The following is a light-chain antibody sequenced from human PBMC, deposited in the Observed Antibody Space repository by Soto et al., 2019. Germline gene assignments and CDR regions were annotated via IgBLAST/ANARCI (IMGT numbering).Light chain of an antibody. CDR3: SSFTIITSYV. CDR1: SSDVGGYNY. Sequence: QSVLTQPASVSGSPGQSITISCTGTSSDVGGYNYVSWYQQHPGKAPKLMIYDVNNRPSGVSTRFSGSKSGNTASLTISGLQAEDEADYYCSSFTIITSYVFGTGTKVTVL. J-gene: IGLJ1*01. V-gene: IGLV2-14*01. CDR2: DVN.